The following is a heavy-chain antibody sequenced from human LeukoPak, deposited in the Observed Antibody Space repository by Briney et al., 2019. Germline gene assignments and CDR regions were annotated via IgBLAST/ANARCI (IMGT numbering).Heavy chain of an antibody. CDR1: GFTFSSYA. V-gene: IGHV3-23*01. Sequence: GGSLRLSCAASGFTFSSYAMSWVRQAPGKGLEWVSAISGSGGSTYYADSVKARFTISRDNSKNTLYLQMNSLRAEDTAVYYCAKSLSVGATTYYFDYWGQGTLVTVSS. CDR2: ISGSGGST. J-gene: IGHJ4*02. CDR3: AKSLSVGATTYYFDY. D-gene: IGHD1-26*01.